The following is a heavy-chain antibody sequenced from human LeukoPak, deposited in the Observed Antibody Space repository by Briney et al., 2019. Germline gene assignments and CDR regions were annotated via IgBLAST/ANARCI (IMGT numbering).Heavy chain of an antibody. J-gene: IGHJ4*02. Sequence: AGGSLRLSCAASGFTFKNYAMNWVRQSPGQGLEWVSTISGDAVTSWYADSVKGRFTVSRDNSKNIVFLQMNNLRAEDTAVYYCARGRLAYDYWGQGTLVTVSS. V-gene: IGHV3-23*01. D-gene: IGHD3-16*01. CDR3: ARGRLAYDY. CDR2: ISGDAVTS. CDR1: GFTFKNYA.